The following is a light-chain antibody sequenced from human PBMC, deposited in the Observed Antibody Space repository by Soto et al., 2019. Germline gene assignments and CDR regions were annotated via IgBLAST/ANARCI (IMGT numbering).Light chain of an antibody. CDR2: DDS. J-gene: IGKJ1*01. V-gene: IGKV1-5*01. Sequence: EIQMTQYPSTLSASVGDRFTITWVAIQTISRRLSWYQHKPVKAPKILIWDDSRLQRGVPSRFSGSGSGTQVTLTISSLQPDDFATYYCQQSNHYSTWTVGPATKVEIK. CDR3: QQSNHYSTWT. CDR1: QTISRR.